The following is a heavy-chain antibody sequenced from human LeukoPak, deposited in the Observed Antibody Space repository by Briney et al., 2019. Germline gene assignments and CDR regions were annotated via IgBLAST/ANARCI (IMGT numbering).Heavy chain of an antibody. CDR1: GYTFTSYG. Sequence: VASVKVSCKASGYTFTSYGISWVRQAPGQGLEWMGWISAYNGNTNYAQKLQGRVTMTTDTSASTAYMELRSLRSDDTAVYYCGSSQGRDYGDPAGYWGQGTLVTVSS. V-gene: IGHV1-18*01. J-gene: IGHJ4*02. CDR3: GSSQGRDYGDPAGY. D-gene: IGHD4-17*01. CDR2: ISAYNGNT.